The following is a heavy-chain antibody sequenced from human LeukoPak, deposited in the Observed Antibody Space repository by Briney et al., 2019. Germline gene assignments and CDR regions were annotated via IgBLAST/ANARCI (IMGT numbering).Heavy chain of an antibody. CDR3: ARGGGGYDSSGYYPTWGPALDY. D-gene: IGHD3-22*01. Sequence: GGSLRLFCAASGLTLSSNYMSGARQAPAKGLEWVSVIYSRWSTYYADSVKGLFTISRDNSKNTLYLQMNSLRAEDTAVYYCARGGGGYDSSGYYPTWGPALDYWGQGTLVTVSS. J-gene: IGHJ4*02. CDR2: IYSRWST. CDR1: GLTLSSNY. V-gene: IGHV3-53*01.